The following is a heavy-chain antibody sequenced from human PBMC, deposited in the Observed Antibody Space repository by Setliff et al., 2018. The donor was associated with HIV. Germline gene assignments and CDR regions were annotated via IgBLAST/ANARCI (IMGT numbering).Heavy chain of an antibody. V-gene: IGHV3-48*01. Sequence: PGGSLRLSCGASGFSFSSYSMNWVRQAPGKGLEWVSYISPSSTIIYYPDSVKGRFTTSRDNARNSLYLEMNSLRADDTAVYYCARDFCGSSCSSGYGYFDHWGQGTRVTVSS. CDR2: ISPSSTII. CDR3: ARDFCGSSCSSGYGYFDH. J-gene: IGHJ4*02. D-gene: IGHD2-15*01. CDR1: GFSFSSYS.